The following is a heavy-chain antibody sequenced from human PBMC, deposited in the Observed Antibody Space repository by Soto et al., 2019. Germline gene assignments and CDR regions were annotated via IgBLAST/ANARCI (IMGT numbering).Heavy chain of an antibody. CDR3: ARGDRITVASHPFPYFDN. V-gene: IGHV4-30-2*01. D-gene: IGHD3-10*01. Sequence: QLQLQESGSGLVKPSQTLSLTCAVSGGSISRGEYSWGWIRQPPGKGLEWIGYIYDSGSTYYNPSLKSRVSLSVDRSKNQFSLKLSSVTAADTAVYYCARGDRITVASHPFPYFDNWGQGALVTVSS. CDR1: GGSISRGEYS. CDR2: IYDSGST. J-gene: IGHJ4*02.